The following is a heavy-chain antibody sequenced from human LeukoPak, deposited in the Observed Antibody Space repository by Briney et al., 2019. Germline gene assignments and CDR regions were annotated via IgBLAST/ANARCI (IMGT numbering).Heavy chain of an antibody. J-gene: IGHJ4*02. CDR3: TRQPGIAAAGRFDY. Sequence: GGSLRLSCAASGFTFSSYSMNWVRQAPGKGLEWVSSISSSSTYIYYADSVKGRFTISRDNAKNSLYLQMNSLRAEDPAVYYCTRQPGIAAAGRFDYWGQGTLVTVSS. D-gene: IGHD6-13*01. CDR1: GFTFSSYS. V-gene: IGHV3-21*01. CDR2: ISSSSTYI.